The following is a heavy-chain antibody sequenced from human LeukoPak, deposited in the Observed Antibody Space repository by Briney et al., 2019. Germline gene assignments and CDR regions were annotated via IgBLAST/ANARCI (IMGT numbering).Heavy chain of an antibody. CDR2: ISGSGDST. J-gene: IGHJ4*02. Sequence: GGSLRLSCAASGFTFRKFAMSWVRQAPGEGLEWVSAISGSGDSTYYADSVKGRFTISRDNSKNTLYLQMNSLRAEDTALYYCAKDPLFSNITAAGIDYWGQGTLVTVSS. CDR3: AKDPLFSNITAAGIDY. D-gene: IGHD6-13*01. V-gene: IGHV3-23*01. CDR1: GFTFRKFA.